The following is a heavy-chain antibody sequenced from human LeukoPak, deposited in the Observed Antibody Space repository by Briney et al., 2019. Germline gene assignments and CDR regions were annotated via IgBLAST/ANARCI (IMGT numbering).Heavy chain of an antibody. CDR2: IHDTRGT. V-gene: IGHV4-59*01. J-gene: IGHJ5*02. CDR3: ARDLGTAYCSSTSCYPFNNWFDP. Sequence: SETLSLTCTVSGGSMKNYYWSWIRQPPGKGLEWIGYIHDTRGTNYNPYLKSRVTMSLDTSKNHFSLSLSSVTAADTAVYYCARDLGTAYCSSTSCYPFNNWFDPWGQGTLVTVSS. CDR1: GGSMKNYY. D-gene: IGHD2-2*01.